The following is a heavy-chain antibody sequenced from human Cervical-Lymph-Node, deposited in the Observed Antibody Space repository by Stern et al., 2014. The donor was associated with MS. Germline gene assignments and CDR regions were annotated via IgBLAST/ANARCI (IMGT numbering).Heavy chain of an antibody. Sequence: EVHLVESGGGLVKPGGSLRLSCAASGFTFSSYSMNRVRQAPGKGLQWVSSISSSGAYILSSDAVKGRFTISRDNAKNSLYLQMTSLRAEDTAVYYCARDREVATLEYYHYHYGMDVWGQGTTVTVSS. CDR1: GFTFSSYS. CDR3: ARDREVATLEYYHYHYGMDV. V-gene: IGHV3-21*01. J-gene: IGHJ6*02. CDR2: ISSSGAYI. D-gene: IGHD5-12*01.